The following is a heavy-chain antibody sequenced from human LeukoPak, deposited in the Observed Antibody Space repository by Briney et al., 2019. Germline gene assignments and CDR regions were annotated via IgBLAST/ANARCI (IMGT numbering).Heavy chain of an antibody. D-gene: IGHD3-10*01. CDR1: GFTFSRYW. V-gene: IGHV3-74*03. Sequence: QPGGSLRLSCAASGFTFSRYWMHWVRQAPGKGLAWVSHVTDDGGGTEYADSVKGRFTISRDNAKNTVYLQMSSLRAEDTAVYFCVRGSRDWVGVDYWGQGILVTVSS. CDR3: VRGSRDWVGVDY. J-gene: IGHJ4*02. CDR2: VTDDGGGT.